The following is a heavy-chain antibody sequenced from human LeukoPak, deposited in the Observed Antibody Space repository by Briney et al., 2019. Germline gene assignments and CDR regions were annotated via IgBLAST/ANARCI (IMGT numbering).Heavy chain of an antibody. CDR2: INPNSGGT. CDR3: ARTGIAVATGSALDP. Sequence: ASVKVSCKASGYTFTGYYMHWVRQAPGQGLEWMGWINPNSGGTNYAQEFQGRVTMTRDTSISTAYMELSRLRSDDTAVYYCARTGIAVATGSALDPWGQGTLVTVSS. D-gene: IGHD6-19*01. CDR1: GYTFTGYY. J-gene: IGHJ5*02. V-gene: IGHV1-2*02.